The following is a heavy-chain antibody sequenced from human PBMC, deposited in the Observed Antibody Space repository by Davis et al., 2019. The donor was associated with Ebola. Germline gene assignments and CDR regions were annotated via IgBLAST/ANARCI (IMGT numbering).Heavy chain of an antibody. CDR3: ARRGYYYDSSGYYSGAFDI. V-gene: IGHV5-51*01. CDR1: GYSFTSYW. D-gene: IGHD3-22*01. CDR2: IYPGDSDT. Sequence: KVSCKGSGYSFTSYWIGWVRQMPGKGLEWMGIIYPGDSDTRYSPSFQGQVTISADKSISTAYLQWSSLKASDTAMYYCARRGYYYDSSGYYSGAFDIWGLGTMVTVSS. J-gene: IGHJ3*02.